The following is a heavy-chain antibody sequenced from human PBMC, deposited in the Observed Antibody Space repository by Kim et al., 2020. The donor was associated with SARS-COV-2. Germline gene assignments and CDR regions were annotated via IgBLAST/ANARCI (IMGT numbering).Heavy chain of an antibody. D-gene: IGHD3-22*01. CDR1: GFTFGDYA. CDR3: AKVRVAYDSSGSAAFDI. Sequence: GGSLRLSCAASGFTFGDYAMHWVRQAPGKGLEWVSGISWNSGSIGYADSVKGRFTISRDNAKNSLYLQMNSLRAEDTALYYCAKVRVAYDSSGSAAFDIWGQGTMVTVSS. J-gene: IGHJ3*02. CDR2: ISWNSGSI. V-gene: IGHV3-9*01.